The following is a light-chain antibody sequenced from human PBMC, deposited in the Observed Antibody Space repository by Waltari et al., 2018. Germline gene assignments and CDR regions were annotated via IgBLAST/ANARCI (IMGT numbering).Light chain of an antibody. Sequence: QSVLTQPPSASGTPGQRVTISCSGSYSNIGRNAVNWYQQLPETAPTLLIYTDNQRHSGVPDRFSGAKSGTSASLAISGLQSEDEADYHCATWDDSLNAWVFGGGTKVTVL. V-gene: IGLV1-44*01. J-gene: IGLJ3*02. CDR3: ATWDDSLNAWV. CDR2: TDN. CDR1: YSNIGRNA.